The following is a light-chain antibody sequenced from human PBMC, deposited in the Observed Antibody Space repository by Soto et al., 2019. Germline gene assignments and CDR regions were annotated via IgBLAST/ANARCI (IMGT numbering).Light chain of an antibody. V-gene: IGKV4-1*01. CDR2: WAS. J-gene: IGKJ2*01. Sequence: DIVMTQSPDCLAVSLGERATINCKSSQSVLYSSNNKNYLAWYQQKPGQPPKLLIYWASTRESGVPDRFSGSGSGTDFTLTITSLQAEDVAVYYCQQYYDTPYTFGQGIKLEIK. CDR1: QSVLYSSNNKNY. CDR3: QQYYDTPYT.